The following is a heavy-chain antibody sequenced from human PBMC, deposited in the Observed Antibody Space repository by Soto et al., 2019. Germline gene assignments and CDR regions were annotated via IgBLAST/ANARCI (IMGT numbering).Heavy chain of an antibody. J-gene: IGHJ1*01. CDR3: DKDMSNSGWFLNFHD. V-gene: IGHV3-9*01. CDR2: ISWNSGFV. D-gene: IGHD6-19*01. CDR1: GFKFDDFA. Sequence: PGGSLRLSCTASGFKFDDFAMHWVRQVPGKGLEWVSGISWNSGFVAYADSVRGRFTISRDNARDSVSLEMNSLRSDDTALYFCDKDMSNSGWFLNFHDWGQGTLVTVSS.